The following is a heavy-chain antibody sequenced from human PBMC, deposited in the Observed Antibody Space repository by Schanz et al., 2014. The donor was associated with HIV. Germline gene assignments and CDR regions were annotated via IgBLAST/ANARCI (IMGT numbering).Heavy chain of an antibody. Sequence: EVQLVESGGGLVQPGRSLRLSCAASGLTLSSYGMSWVRQAPGKGLEWVSSISGGSGSTFYADSVKGRFTISRVNSKNTLYLQMNSLRAEDTAIYYCARGSGPYYYYYGMDVWGQGTTVTVSS. J-gene: IGHJ6*02. CDR2: ISGGSGST. CDR1: GLTLSSYG. V-gene: IGHV3-23*04. CDR3: ARGSGPYYYYYGMDV. D-gene: IGHD3-10*01.